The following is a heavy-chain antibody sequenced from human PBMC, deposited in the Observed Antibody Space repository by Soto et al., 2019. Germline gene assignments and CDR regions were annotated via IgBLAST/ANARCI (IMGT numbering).Heavy chain of an antibody. CDR2: INAGNGNT. CDR3: AREGPRVDSSGLQYGMDV. Sequence: QVQLVQSGAEVKKPGASVKVSCKASGYTFTTYAMHWVRQAPGQRLEWMGWINAGNGNTKYSQKFQGRVTISRDTSASTVYMELSSLRSEDTTLYYCAREGPRVDSSGLQYGMDVWGQGTTVTVSS. CDR1: GYTFTTYA. J-gene: IGHJ6*02. D-gene: IGHD6-19*01. V-gene: IGHV1-3*01.